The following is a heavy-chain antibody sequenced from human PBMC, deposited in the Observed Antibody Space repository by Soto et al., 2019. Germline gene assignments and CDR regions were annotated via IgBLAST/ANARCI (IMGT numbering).Heavy chain of an antibody. CDR3: AKSRGDSWTTYFFDY. Sequence: GGSLRLSCVASGFTFSNDDLSWVRQAPGKGLEWVSGISGSGGGTYYADSVKGRFTISRDNFRNTLYLQVNSLRAEDTAIYFCAKSRGDSWTTYFFDYWGQGALVTVSS. CDR1: GFTFSNDD. J-gene: IGHJ4*02. CDR2: ISGSGGGT. V-gene: IGHV3-23*01. D-gene: IGHD4-4*01.